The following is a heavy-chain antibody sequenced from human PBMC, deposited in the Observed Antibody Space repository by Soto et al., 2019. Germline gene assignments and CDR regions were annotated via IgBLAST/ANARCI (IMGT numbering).Heavy chain of an antibody. D-gene: IGHD5-12*01. CDR3: AADPRVATSFDY. V-gene: IGHV1-58*02. J-gene: IGHJ4*02. CDR2: IVVGSGNT. CDR1: GFTFTSSA. Sequence: GASVKVSCKASGFTFTSSAMQWVRQARGQRLEWIGWIVVGSGNTNYAQKFQERVTITRDMSTSTAYMELSSLRSEDTAVYYCAADPRVATSFDYWGQGTLVTVSS.